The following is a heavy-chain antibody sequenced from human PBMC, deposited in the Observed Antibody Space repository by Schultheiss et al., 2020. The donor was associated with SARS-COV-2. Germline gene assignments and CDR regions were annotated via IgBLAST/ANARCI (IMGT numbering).Heavy chain of an antibody. CDR2: IIPILGIA. CDR1: GGTFSSYA. J-gene: IGHJ1*01. Sequence: SVKVSCKASGGTFSSYAISWVRQAPGQGLEWMGRIIPILGIANYAQKFQGRVTITADKSTSTAYMELSSLRSEDTAVYYCARVPSSSGQVAVYFQHWGQGTLVTVSS. CDR3: ARVPSSSGQVAVYFQH. V-gene: IGHV1-69*04. D-gene: IGHD6-19*01.